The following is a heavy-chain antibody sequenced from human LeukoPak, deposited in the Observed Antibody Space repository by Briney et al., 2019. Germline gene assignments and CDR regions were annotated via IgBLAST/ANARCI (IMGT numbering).Heavy chain of an antibody. V-gene: IGHV1-8*01. Sequence: ASVKVSCKASGYTFTSYDINWVRQATGQGLEWMGWMNPNSGNTGYAQKFQGRVTMTRNTSISTAYMELSSLRSEDTAVYYCARGGKNYYDNSGYYSGLAWGQGTLVTVSS. CDR2: MNPNSGNT. CDR3: ARGGKNYYDNSGYYSGLA. J-gene: IGHJ5*02. D-gene: IGHD3-22*01. CDR1: GYTFTSYD.